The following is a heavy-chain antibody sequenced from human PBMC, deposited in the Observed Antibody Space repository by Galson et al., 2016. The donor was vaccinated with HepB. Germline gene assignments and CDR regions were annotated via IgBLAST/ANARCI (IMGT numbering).Heavy chain of an antibody. CDR2: ISDYNGHT. D-gene: IGHD2-2*01. Sequence: SGYTFSSYGINWVRQAPGQGLEWMGWISDYNGHTNYAQNLQGRVTMTTDTSTSTAYMELRSLRSDDTAVYYCARVGRVVPAAHYGMDVWGQGTTVTVSS. V-gene: IGHV1-18*01. J-gene: IGHJ6*02. CDR1: GYTFSSYG. CDR3: ARVGRVVPAAHYGMDV.